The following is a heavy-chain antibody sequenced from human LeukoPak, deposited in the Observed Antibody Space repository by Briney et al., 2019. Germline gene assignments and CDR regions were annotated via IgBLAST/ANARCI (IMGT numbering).Heavy chain of an antibody. CDR2: VYRSGNT. V-gene: IGHV4-4*07. D-gene: IGHD3-9*01. CDR1: GGSISTYY. Sequence: SETLSLTCSVSGGSISTYYWSWIRQPAGKGLEWIGRVYRSGNTNYNPSLQSRVTMSVDTSKNQISLRLRSVIAADTAVYYCARDDFEYSVHYGMDVWGQGTAVTVSS. CDR3: ARDDFEYSVHYGMDV. J-gene: IGHJ6*02.